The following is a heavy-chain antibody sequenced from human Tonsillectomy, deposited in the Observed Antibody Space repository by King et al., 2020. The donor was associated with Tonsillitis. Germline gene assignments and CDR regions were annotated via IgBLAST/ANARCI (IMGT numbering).Heavy chain of an antibody. CDR3: AGVEQWKLSPIFDY. CDR1: GGSLSSGGYY. D-gene: IGHD1-26*01. V-gene: IGHV4-31*03. J-gene: IGHJ4*02. CDR2: RYYSGST. Sequence: VQLQESGPGLVKPSQTLSLTCTVSGGSLSSGGYYWSLIRQPPGKGLEWIGYRYYSGSTSYNPSLKSRVTISVDTTKNQFSLKLSSVTAADTAVYYCAGVEQWKLSPIFDYWGQGTLVTVSS.